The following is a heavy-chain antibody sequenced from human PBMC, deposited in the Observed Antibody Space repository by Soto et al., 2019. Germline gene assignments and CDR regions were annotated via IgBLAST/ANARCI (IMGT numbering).Heavy chain of an antibody. CDR3: ASLQYCSSTSCPLGYYGMDV. CDR1: GYSFTSYW. CDR2: IDPSDSYT. Sequence: GESLKISCKGSGYSFTSYWISGVRQMPGKGLEWMGRIDPSDSYTNYSPSFQGHVTISADKSISTAYLQWSSLKASDTAMYYCASLQYCSSTSCPLGYYGMDVWGQGTTVTVSS. J-gene: IGHJ6*02. D-gene: IGHD2-2*01. V-gene: IGHV5-10-1*01.